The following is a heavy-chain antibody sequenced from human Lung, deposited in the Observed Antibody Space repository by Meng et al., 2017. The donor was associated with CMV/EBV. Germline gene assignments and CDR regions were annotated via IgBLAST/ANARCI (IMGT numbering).Heavy chain of an antibody. D-gene: IGHD1-26*01. CDR1: GYTFTNYG. CDR3: ARVEVGITSGDY. CDR2: ISAYNGNT. V-gene: IGHV1-18*01. J-gene: IGHJ4*02. Sequence: QALLVESGGEVNKPVGSVKVSCKGCGYTFTNYGITWVRQAPGQGLEWMGWISAYNGNTNYAQTLQGRLTMTTDTSTSTAYMELRSLRSDDTAVYYCARVEVGITSGDYWGQGTLVTVSS.